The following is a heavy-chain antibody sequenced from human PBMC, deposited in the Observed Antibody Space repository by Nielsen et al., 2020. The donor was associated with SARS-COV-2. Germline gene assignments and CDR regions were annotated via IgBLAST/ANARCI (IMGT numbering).Heavy chain of an antibody. Sequence: SLKISCAASGFTFDDYAMHWVRQAPGKGPEWVSGINWNSGSIGYADSVKGRFTISRDNAKNSLYLQMNSLRAEDTALYYCAKLGGGSGSYYNAGDYWGQGTLVTVSS. CDR3: AKLGGGSGSYYNAGDY. CDR2: INWNSGSI. CDR1: GFTFDDYA. D-gene: IGHD3-10*01. J-gene: IGHJ4*02. V-gene: IGHV3-9*01.